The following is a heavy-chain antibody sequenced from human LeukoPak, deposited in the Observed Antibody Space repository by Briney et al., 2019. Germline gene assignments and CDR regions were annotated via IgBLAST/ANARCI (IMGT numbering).Heavy chain of an antibody. CDR3: ARLGGGNGRLSYFDY. V-gene: IGHV5-51*01. CDR2: LSPGDSDT. Sequence: GESLHISCQDSGSIFTTSWIGWARQVPGKGLEWMGILSPGDSDTRYSPSVQGQVAISADKSISTAYLQWISLKASDTAMYYCARLGGGNGRLSYFDYWGQGTLVTVSS. D-gene: IGHD2-15*01. J-gene: IGHJ4*02. CDR1: GSIFTTSW.